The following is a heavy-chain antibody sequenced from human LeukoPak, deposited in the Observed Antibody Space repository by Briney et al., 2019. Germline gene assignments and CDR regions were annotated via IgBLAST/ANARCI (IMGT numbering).Heavy chain of an antibody. J-gene: IGHJ4*02. V-gene: IGHV3-7*01. Sequence: GGSLRLSCAASGFTFNDYWMNWVRQAPGKGLEWVANIKEDGSEKYYVDSVRGRFTISRDNAKNSLYLQMNSLRAEDSAVYYCARYHWNDVAYWGQGTLVTVSS. D-gene: IGHD1-1*01. CDR3: ARYHWNDVAY. CDR2: IKEDGSEK. CDR1: GFTFNDYW.